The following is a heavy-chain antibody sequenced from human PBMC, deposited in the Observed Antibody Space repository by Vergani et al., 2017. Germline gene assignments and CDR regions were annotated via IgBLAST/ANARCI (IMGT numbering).Heavy chain of an antibody. V-gene: IGHV3-23*01. Sequence: EVQLLESGGDLVQLGGSLRLSCTASGFIFRTYAMSWVRQAPGKGREWVSCISASAAPTYYADSVKGRVTISRDNSKNTLYLKMNSLRVEDTAVYYCASTYGRYDWSDYWGQRTLVTVSS. CDR1: GFIFRTYA. D-gene: IGHD1-20*01. CDR3: ASTYGRYDWSDY. J-gene: IGHJ4*01. CDR2: ISASAAPT.